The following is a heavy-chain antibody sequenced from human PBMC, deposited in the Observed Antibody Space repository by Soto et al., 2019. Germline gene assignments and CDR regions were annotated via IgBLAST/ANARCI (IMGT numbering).Heavy chain of an antibody. V-gene: IGHV3-23*01. D-gene: IGHD3-9*01. J-gene: IGHJ6*03. CDR3: ANHGCDSFYDSYMDV. CDR1: GFTFSSYA. Sequence: GGSLRLSCAASGFTFSSYAMSWVRQAPGKGLEWVSVISGSGRTTYYADSVKGRFTITRENSNNTLYLQMKTLRAEGTAVYYCANHGCDSFYDSYMDVWGKGTTVTVSS. CDR2: ISGSGRTT.